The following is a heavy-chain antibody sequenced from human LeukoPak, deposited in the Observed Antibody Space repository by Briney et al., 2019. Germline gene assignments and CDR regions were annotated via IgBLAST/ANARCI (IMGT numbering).Heavy chain of an antibody. CDR1: GFTFSSYG. J-gene: IGHJ4*02. Sequence: QPGRSLRLSCAASGFTFSSYGMHWVRQAPGKGLEWVAVISYDGSNKYYADSVKGRFTISRDNSKNTLHLQMNSLRAEDTAVYYCAKDRDIVVVPAASFFDYWGQGTLVTVSS. V-gene: IGHV3-30*18. CDR3: AKDRDIVVVPAASFFDY. D-gene: IGHD2-2*01. CDR2: ISYDGSNK.